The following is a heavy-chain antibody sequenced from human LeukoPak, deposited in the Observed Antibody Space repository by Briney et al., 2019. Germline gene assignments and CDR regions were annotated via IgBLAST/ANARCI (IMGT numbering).Heavy chain of an antibody. V-gene: IGHV3-23*01. D-gene: IGHD2-15*01. J-gene: IGHJ4*02. CDR2: ISGSGGST. Sequence: GGSLRLSCAASGFTFSSYAMSWVRQAPGKGLEWVSDISGSGGSTYYADSVKGRFTISRDNSKNTLYLQMNSLRAEDTAVYYCAKDRGYCSGGSCYTHFDYWGQGALVTVSS. CDR3: AKDRGYCSGGSCYTHFDY. CDR1: GFTFSSYA.